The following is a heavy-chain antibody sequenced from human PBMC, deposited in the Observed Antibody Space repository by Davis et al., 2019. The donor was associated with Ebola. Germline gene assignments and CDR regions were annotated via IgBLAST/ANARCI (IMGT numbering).Heavy chain of an antibody. Sequence: AASVKVSCKASGYTFTSYYMHWVRQATGQGLEWMGWMNPNSGNTGYAQKFQGRVTMTRNTSISTAYMELSSLRSEDTAVYYCAKELRLEPVIDYWGQGTLVTVSS. J-gene: IGHJ4*02. CDR1: GYTFTSYY. V-gene: IGHV1-8*02. CDR3: AKELRLEPVIDY. CDR2: MNPNSGNT. D-gene: IGHD1-1*01.